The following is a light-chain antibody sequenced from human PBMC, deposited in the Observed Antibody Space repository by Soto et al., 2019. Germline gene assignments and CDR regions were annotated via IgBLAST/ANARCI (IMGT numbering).Light chain of an antibody. Sequence: QSVLTRPRSVSGSPGQSVTISCTGTSNDVGGYNEVSWYQQHPGQAPKLIINDVSARPSGVPDRFSGSKSGDTASLTISGFQAEYVAHYYFCSYAGNYRAVFGCGTKLTVL. V-gene: IGLV2-11*01. CDR3: CSYAGNYRAV. CDR1: SNDVGGYNE. CDR2: DVS. J-gene: IGLJ1*01.